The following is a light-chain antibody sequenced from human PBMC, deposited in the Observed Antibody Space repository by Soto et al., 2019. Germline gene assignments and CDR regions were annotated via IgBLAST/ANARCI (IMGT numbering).Light chain of an antibody. Sequence: QLVLTQSPSASASLGASVKLTCTLSSGHSSYAIAWHQQQPEKGPRYLMKLNSDGSHSKGDGIPDRFSGSSSGAERYLTISSLQSEDEADYYCQNWGTGIQGVFGGGTKLTVL. CDR2: LNSDGSH. V-gene: IGLV4-69*01. J-gene: IGLJ3*02. CDR1: SGHSSYA. CDR3: QNWGTGIQGV.